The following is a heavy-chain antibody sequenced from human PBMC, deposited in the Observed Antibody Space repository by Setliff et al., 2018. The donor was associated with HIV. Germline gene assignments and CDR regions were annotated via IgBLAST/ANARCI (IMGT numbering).Heavy chain of an antibody. J-gene: IGHJ6*03. Sequence: SETLSLTCTVSGGSISSHYWSWIRQPPGKGLEWIGYIYDSGSTNYNPSLKSRVTVSLDTSKNQFSLKLRSVTAADTAVYYCARGIYYYYYYMDVWGKGATVTVSS. CDR1: GGSISSHY. V-gene: IGHV4-59*11. CDR3: ARGIYYYYYYMDV. CDR2: IYDSGST.